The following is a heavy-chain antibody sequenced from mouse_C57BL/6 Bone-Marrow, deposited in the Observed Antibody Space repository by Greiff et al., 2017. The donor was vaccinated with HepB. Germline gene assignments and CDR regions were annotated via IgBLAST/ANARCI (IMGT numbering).Heavy chain of an antibody. CDR3: ARSRGSEGTWFAY. CDR2: IYPRSGNT. Sequence: QVQLQQSGAELARPGASVKLSCKASGYTFTSYGISWVKQRTGQGLEWIGEIYPRSGNTYYNEKFKGKATLTADKSSSTAYMELRSLTSEDSAVYFCARSRGSEGTWFAYWGKGTLVTVSA. V-gene: IGHV1-81*01. J-gene: IGHJ3*01. CDR1: GYTFTSYG.